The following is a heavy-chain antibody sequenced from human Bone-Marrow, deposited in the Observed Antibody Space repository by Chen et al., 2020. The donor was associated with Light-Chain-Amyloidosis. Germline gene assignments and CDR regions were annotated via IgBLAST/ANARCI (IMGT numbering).Heavy chain of an antibody. CDR3: ARRRDGYNFDY. D-gene: IGHD5-12*01. V-gene: IGHV5-51*01. CDR2: IYPDDSDA. CDR1: GYTFPNYW. J-gene: IGHJ4*02. Sequence: EVQLEQSGPEVKKPGESLKISCKGYGYTFPNYWIGWVRQMPGNGLEWMGVIYPDDSDARYSPSFEGQVTISADKSITTAYLQWRSLKASDTAMYYCARRRDGYNFDYWGQGTLVTVSS.